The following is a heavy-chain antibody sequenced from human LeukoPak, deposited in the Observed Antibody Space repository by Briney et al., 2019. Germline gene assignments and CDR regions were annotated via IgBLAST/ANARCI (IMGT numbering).Heavy chain of an antibody. V-gene: IGHV1-8*01. J-gene: IGHJ4*02. CDR1: GYTFTSYD. CDR2: MNPNSGNT. Sequence: ASVTVSCKASGYTFTSYDINWVRQATGQGLEWMGWMNPNSGNTGYAQKFQGRVTMTRNTSISTAYMELSSLRSEDTAVYYCARFPSTYYYDSSGSVDYWGQGTLVTVSS. D-gene: IGHD3-22*01. CDR3: ARFPSTYYYDSSGSVDY.